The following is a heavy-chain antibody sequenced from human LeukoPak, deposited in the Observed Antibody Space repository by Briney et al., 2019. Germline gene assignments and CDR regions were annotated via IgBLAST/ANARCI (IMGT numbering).Heavy chain of an antibody. CDR2: IWYDGSHE. V-gene: IGHV3-33*01. D-gene: IGHD3-22*01. CDR3: ARDSYYYDSSGYPSDAFDI. J-gene: IGHJ3*02. Sequence: GGSLRLSCAASGFSFNAYGMHWVRQAPGKGLEWVALIWYDGSHEYYADSVKGRFTISRDNSKNTLYLQMNSLRAEDTAVYYCARDSYYYDSSGYPSDAFDIWGQGTMVTVSS. CDR1: GFSFNAYG.